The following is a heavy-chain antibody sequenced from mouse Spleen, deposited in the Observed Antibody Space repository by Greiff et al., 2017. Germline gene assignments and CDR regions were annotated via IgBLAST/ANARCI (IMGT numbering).Heavy chain of an antibody. CDR3: AREGDGNYFYAMDY. CDR2: IYPGDGDT. V-gene: IGHV1-82*01. CDR1: GYAFSSSW. Sequence: VQLQESGPELVKPGASVKISCKASGYAFSSSWMNWVKQRPGKGLEWIGRIYPGDGDTNYNGKFKGKATLTADKSSSTAYMQLSSLTSEDSAVYFCAREGDGNYFYAMDYWGQGTSVTVSS. J-gene: IGHJ4*01. D-gene: IGHD2-1*01.